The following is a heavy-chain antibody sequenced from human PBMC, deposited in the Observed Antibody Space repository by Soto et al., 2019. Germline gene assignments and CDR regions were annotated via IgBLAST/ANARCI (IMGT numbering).Heavy chain of an antibody. D-gene: IGHD3-22*01. CDR1: GFTFSSYA. CDR2: ISGSGGST. J-gene: IGHJ4*02. V-gene: IGHV3-23*01. CDR3: AKVPNYYDSSGYYSYFDY. Sequence: GGSLRLSCAASGFTFSSYAMSWVRQAPGKGLEWVSAISGSGGSTYYADSVKGRFTISRDNSKNTLYLQMNSLRAEDTAVYYCAKVPNYYDSSGYYSYFDYWGQGTLVTVSS.